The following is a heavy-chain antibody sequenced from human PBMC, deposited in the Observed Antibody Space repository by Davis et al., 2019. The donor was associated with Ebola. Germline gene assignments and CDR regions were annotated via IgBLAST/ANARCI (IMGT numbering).Heavy chain of an antibody. Sequence: SETLSLTCAILGDGVSNNFAAWAWIRQSPSRGLEWLGRTYYRSKWINDYAVSVKSRINIIADTSKNQFSLQLYSVTPGDTAVYYCARDRGIQAFDIWGQGTMVAVSS. V-gene: IGHV6-1*01. CDR3: ARDRGIQAFDI. CDR1: GDGVSNNFAA. D-gene: IGHD5-18*01. CDR2: TYYRSKWIN. J-gene: IGHJ3*02.